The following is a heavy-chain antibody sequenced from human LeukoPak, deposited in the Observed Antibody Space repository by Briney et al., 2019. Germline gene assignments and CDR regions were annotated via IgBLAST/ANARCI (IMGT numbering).Heavy chain of an antibody. D-gene: IGHD6-13*01. CDR3: ARLLAARQNYYYYGMDV. J-gene: IGHJ6*02. Sequence: ASVKVSCKASGYTFTSYGISWVRQAPGQGLEWMGWISAYNGNTNYAQKLQGRVTMTTDTSTSTAYMELRSLRSDDTAVYYCARLLAARQNYYYYGMDVWGQGTTVTVSS. CDR2: ISAYNGNT. CDR1: GYTFTSYG. V-gene: IGHV1-18*01.